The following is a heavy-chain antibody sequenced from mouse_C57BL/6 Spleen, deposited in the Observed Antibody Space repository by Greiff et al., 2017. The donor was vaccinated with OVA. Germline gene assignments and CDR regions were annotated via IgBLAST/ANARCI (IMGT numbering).Heavy chain of an antibody. J-gene: IGHJ3*01. CDR1: GYTFTDYE. CDR2: IDPETGGT. D-gene: IGHD2-5*01. Sequence: QVQLQQSGAELVRPGASVTLSCKASGYTFTDYEMHWVKQTPVHGLEWIGAIDPETGGTAYNQKFKGKAILTADKSSSTAYMELRSLTSEDSAVYYCTGSNYGVFAYWGQGTLVTVSA. CDR3: TGSNYGVFAY. V-gene: IGHV1-15*01.